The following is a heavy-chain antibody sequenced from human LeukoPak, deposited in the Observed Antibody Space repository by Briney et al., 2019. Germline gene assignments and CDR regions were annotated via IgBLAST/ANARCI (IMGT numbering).Heavy chain of an antibody. V-gene: IGHV4-34*01. CDR2: INHSGST. J-gene: IGHJ4*02. Sequence: PSETLSLTCAAFGGSFSDYYWSWIRQPPGQGLEWTGEINHSGSTNYSPSLKSRVTMSVDTSKNQFSLKLSSVTAADTAVYYCARGQVVREYWGQGTLVTVSS. CDR3: ARGQVVREY. CDR1: GGSFSDYY. D-gene: IGHD2-15*01.